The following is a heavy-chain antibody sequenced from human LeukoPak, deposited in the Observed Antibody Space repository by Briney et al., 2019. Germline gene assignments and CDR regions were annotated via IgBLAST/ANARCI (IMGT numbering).Heavy chain of an antibody. CDR2: IKSKTDGGTT. V-gene: IGHV3-15*01. CDR1: GFTFSNAW. Sequence: GGSLRLSCAASGFTFSNAWMSWVRQAPGKGLEWVGRIKSKTDGGTTDYAAPVKGRFTISRDDSKNTLYLQMNSLKTEDTAVYYCTTSYPDYYGSSGYYYWGQGTLVTVSS. D-gene: IGHD3-22*01. J-gene: IGHJ4*02. CDR3: TTSYPDYYGSSGYYY.